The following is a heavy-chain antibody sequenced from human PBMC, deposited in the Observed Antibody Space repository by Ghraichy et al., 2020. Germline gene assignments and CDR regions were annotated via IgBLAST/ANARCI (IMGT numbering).Heavy chain of an antibody. CDR3: ARGPPPLYEGGGYYNFDS. D-gene: IGHD3-22*01. J-gene: IGHJ4*02. Sequence: SETLSLTCAVYGASFIGYFWTWIRQSPGKGLEWIGDINPSGSPNYNPSLKSRVTISVDMSKNHFSLRLISVSAADMAVYYCARGPPPLYEGGGYYNFDSWGPGTMVTVS. V-gene: IGHV4-34*01. CDR2: INPSGSP. CDR1: GASFIGYF.